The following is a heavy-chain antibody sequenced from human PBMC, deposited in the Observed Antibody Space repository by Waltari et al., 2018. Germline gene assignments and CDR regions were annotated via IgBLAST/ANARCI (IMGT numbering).Heavy chain of an antibody. CDR1: GMTFTTYS. CDR3: AGIRRGFWFFDL. Sequence: EVQLVDSGGGLVQPGGSLRLSCASSGMTFTTYSMNWVRQAPGKGLEWISYVSGDSGYIYYADSVRGRFTISRDNAQNSMYLQMNNLRADDTAVYYCAGIRRGFWFFDLWGRGTLVTVSS. CDR2: VSGDSGYI. D-gene: IGHD3-10*01. J-gene: IGHJ2*01. V-gene: IGHV3-21*05.